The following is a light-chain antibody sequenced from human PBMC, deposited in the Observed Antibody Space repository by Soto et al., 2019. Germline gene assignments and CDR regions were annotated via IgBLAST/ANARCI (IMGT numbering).Light chain of an antibody. J-gene: IGKJ4*02. Sequence: DIQLTQSPSFLSASVGDRVTITCRASQDINNYLACYQQRPGRAPNLLISLASALQSGVPSRFSGSRYATEFRLTTSSQHPDDSATSYCQPYKSYPPTFGGGTTVEIK. V-gene: IGKV1-9*01. CDR3: QPYKSYPPT. CDR2: LAS. CDR1: QDINNY.